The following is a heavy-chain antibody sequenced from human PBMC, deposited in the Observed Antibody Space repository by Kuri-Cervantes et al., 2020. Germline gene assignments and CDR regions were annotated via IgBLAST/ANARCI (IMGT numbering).Heavy chain of an antibody. CDR3: AAVYGGV. J-gene: IGHJ6*02. V-gene: IGHV1-46*01. CDR2: INPSGGST. CDR1: GYTFTSYD. Sequence: ASVKVSCKASGYTFTSYDMHWVRQAPGQGLEWMGIINPSGGSTSYAQKFQGRVTMTTDTSTDTAYMELSSLRSEDTAVYYCAAVYGGVWGQGTTVTVSS. D-gene: IGHD2-8*01.